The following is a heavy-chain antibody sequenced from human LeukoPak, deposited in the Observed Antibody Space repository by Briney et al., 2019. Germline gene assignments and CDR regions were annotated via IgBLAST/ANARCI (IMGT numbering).Heavy chain of an antibody. CDR2: IYPGDSDT. Sequence: GESLKISCKGSGYSFTSYWIGWVRQMPGKGLEWMGIIYPGDSDTRYSPSFQGQVTISADKSISTAYLQWSSLKASDTAMYYCARQPFHCSGGSCYDFDYWGQGTLVTVSS. V-gene: IGHV5-51*01. D-gene: IGHD2-15*01. CDR1: GYSFTSYW. CDR3: ARQPFHCSGGSCYDFDY. J-gene: IGHJ4*02.